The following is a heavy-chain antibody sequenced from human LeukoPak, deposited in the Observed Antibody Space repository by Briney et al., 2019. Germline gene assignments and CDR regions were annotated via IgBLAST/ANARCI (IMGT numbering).Heavy chain of an antibody. Sequence: GGSLRLSCAASGFTFSSYAMSWVRQAPGKGREWVSAISGSGGSTYYADSVKGRFTISRDNSKNTLYLQMNSLRAEDTAVYYCAKRFNGIRGGDLRNWFDPWGQGTLVTVSS. J-gene: IGHJ5*02. CDR1: GFTFSSYA. V-gene: IGHV3-23*01. D-gene: IGHD3-10*01. CDR3: AKRFNGIRGGDLRNWFDP. CDR2: ISGSGGST.